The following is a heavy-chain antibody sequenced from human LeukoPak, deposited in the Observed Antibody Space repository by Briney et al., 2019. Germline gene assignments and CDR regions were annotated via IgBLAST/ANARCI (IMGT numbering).Heavy chain of an antibody. Sequence: GESLKISCKGSGYSFTSYWIGWVRQMPGKGLEWMGIIYPDDSDTRHSPSFQGQVTISADKSISTAYLQWSSLKASDTAMYYCARRRDAPVSSGAFDIWGQGTMVTVSS. J-gene: IGHJ3*02. CDR1: GYSFTSYW. CDR2: IYPDDSDT. V-gene: IGHV5-51*01. CDR3: ARRRDAPVSSGAFDI. D-gene: IGHD1-26*01.